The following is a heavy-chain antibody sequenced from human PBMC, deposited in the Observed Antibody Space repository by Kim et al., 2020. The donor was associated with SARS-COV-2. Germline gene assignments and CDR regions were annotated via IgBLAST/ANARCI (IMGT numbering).Heavy chain of an antibody. CDR1: GFTFSSYA. CDR2: ISYDGSNK. CDR3: TRAPGYYDFWSGYFPTDYYYYYYGMYV. Sequence: GGSLRLSCAASGFTFSSYAMHWVRQAPGKGLEWVAVISYDGSNKYYADSVKGRFTISRDNSKNTLYLQMNSLRAEDTAVYYCTRAPGYYDFWSGYFPTDYYYYYYGMYVWGQGTTVTGSS. D-gene: IGHD3-3*01. V-gene: IGHV3-30*04. J-gene: IGHJ6*02.